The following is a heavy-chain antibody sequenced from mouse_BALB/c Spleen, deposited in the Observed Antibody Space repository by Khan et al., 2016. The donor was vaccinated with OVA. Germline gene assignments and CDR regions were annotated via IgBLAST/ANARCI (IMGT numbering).Heavy chain of an antibody. Sequence: VQLKESGPGLVTPSQSLSLTCTVTGFSITSEYTWNCIRQFPGNKLEWMGFISYSGNTSYNPSLTSLIFITRDTSKNHFFLQLNSVTSEDTATYYCARKDYYDYDPIPYWGQGTLVTVSA. V-gene: IGHV3-2*02. CDR2: ISYSGNT. CDR1: GFSITSEYT. D-gene: IGHD2-4*01. CDR3: ARKDYYDYDPIPY. J-gene: IGHJ3*01.